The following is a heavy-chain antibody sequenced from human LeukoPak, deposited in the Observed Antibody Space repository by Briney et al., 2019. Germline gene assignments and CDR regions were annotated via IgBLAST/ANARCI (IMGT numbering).Heavy chain of an antibody. CDR1: GFTFSSYV. Sequence: PGGSLRLSRVASGFTFSSYVMSWVRPAPGKGVEWVSGISGSGGSTYYADSVKGRFTISRDNSKNTLYLQMNSLRGEDKAVYCCAKDLIAPRPSYFDYWGQGTLVTVSS. D-gene: IGHD6-6*01. CDR3: AKDLIAPRPSYFDY. CDR2: ISGSGGST. V-gene: IGHV3-23*01. J-gene: IGHJ4*02.